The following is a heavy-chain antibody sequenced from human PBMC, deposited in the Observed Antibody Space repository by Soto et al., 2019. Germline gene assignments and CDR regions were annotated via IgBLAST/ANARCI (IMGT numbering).Heavy chain of an antibody. V-gene: IGHV3-64*01. Sequence: EVQLAESGGGMVQPGGSLRLSCVASGFTFSSYDMHWVRQAPGKGIEYVSSISSNGGTTYYGTSLKGRLTISRDNSKNSQYLQMGSRRAEDMAVYYCVRRVSGNYDYWGQGSLVTVSS. D-gene: IGHD1-7*01. J-gene: IGHJ4*02. CDR2: ISSNGGTT. CDR3: VRRVSGNYDY. CDR1: GFTFSSYD.